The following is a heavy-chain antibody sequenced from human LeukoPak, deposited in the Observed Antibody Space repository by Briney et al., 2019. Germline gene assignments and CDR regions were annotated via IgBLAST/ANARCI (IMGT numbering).Heavy chain of an antibody. CDR3: AKELKSGGWPFHY. Sequence: PGGSLRLSCAASGFTFSAFAMSWVRQAPGKGLEWVSGISDGSHHTYYADSVKGRFSISRDNSRNTLFLQMNSLRADDTALYCCAKELKSGGWPFHYWGQGALVTVSS. D-gene: IGHD6-19*01. CDR2: ISDGSHHT. CDR1: GFTFSAFA. V-gene: IGHV3-23*01. J-gene: IGHJ4*02.